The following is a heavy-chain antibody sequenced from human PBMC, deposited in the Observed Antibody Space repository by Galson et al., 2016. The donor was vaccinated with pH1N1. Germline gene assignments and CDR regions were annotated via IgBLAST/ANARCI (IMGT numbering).Heavy chain of an antibody. V-gene: IGHV2-5*02. CDR1: GFSIRSSGMG. CDR3: AHREVTITNAFDV. Sequence: PALVKPTQTLTLTCTFSGFSIRSSGMGVGWIRQPPGKALEWLALIYWDDDERYSPSLKGRLTITKDTSKNQVVLTMTNMAPVDTGTYYCAHREVTITNAFDVWGPGTSVTVSS. CDR2: IYWDDDE. D-gene: IGHD5-12*01. J-gene: IGHJ3*01.